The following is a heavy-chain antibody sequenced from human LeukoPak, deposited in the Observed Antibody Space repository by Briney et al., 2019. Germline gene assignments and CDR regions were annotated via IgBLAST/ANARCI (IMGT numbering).Heavy chain of an antibody. CDR1: GFTFSDYY. V-gene: IGHV3-11*04. J-gene: IGHJ4*02. Sequence: GGSLRLSCAASGFTFSDYYMSWIRQAPGKGLEWVSYVNTRGSIIYYADSVKGRFTISRDNAKNSLYLQMNSLRAEDTAVYYCARSARLMKGVVEVTALDDWGQGTLVTVSS. D-gene: IGHD3-3*01. CDR3: ARSARLMKGVVEVTALDD. CDR2: VNTRGSII.